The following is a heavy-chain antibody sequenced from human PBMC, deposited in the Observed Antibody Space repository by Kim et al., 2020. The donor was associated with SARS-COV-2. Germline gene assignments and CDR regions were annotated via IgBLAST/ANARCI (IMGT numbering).Heavy chain of an antibody. J-gene: IGHJ6*02. CDR1: GFTFSSYG. CDR3: ARVRGRVWGYYYYGMDV. D-gene: IGHD3-10*01. V-gene: IGHV3-33*08. Sequence: GGSLRLSCAASGFTFSSYGMHWVRQAPGKGLEWVAVIWYDGSNKYYADSVKGRFTISRDNSKNTLYLQMNSLRAEDTAVYYCARVRGRVWGYYYYGMDVWGQGTTVTVSS. CDR2: IWYDGSNK.